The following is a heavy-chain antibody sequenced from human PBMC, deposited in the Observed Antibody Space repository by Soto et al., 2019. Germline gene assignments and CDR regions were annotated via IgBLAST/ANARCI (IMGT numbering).Heavy chain of an antibody. D-gene: IGHD6-6*01. CDR2: IYWDDDK. Sequence: QITLKESGPTLVKPTQTLTLTCTVSGFSLSTRGMGVGWIRQPPGKALEWLALIYWDDDKRYSPSLKSRLTLTKDSSKNQVALTMTNVDPVATGTYYCARDSSGYYGMDVWGQGTTVTVSS. V-gene: IGHV2-5*02. CDR3: ARDSSGYYGMDV. CDR1: GFSLSTRGMG. J-gene: IGHJ6*02.